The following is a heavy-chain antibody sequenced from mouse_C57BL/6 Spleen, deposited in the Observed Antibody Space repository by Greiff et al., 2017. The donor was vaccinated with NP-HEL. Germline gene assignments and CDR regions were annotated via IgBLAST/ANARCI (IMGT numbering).Heavy chain of an antibody. CDR2: IRNKANGYTT. CDR3: ARYGGFIPLDY. D-gene: IGHD1-1*01. V-gene: IGHV7-3*01. J-gene: IGHJ2*01. CDR1: GFTFTDYY. Sequence: VKLVESGGGLVQPGGSLSLSCAASGFTFTDYYMSWVRQPPGKALEWLGFIRNKANGYTTEYSASVKGRFTISRDNSQSILYLQMNALRAEDSATYYCARYGGFIPLDYWGQGTTLTVSS.